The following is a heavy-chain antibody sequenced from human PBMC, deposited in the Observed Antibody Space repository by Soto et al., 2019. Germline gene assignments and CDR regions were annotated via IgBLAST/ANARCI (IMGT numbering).Heavy chain of an antibody. CDR1: GFTFSSYG. Sequence: GGSLRLSCAASGFTFSSYGMHWVRQAPGKGLEWVAVIWYDGSNKFYADSVKGRFTISRDNSKNTLYLQMNSLRAEDTAVYYCARAVYRSGWYYGYWGQGTLVTVSS. J-gene: IGHJ4*02. D-gene: IGHD6-13*01. V-gene: IGHV3-33*01. CDR2: IWYDGSNK. CDR3: ARAVYRSGWYYGY.